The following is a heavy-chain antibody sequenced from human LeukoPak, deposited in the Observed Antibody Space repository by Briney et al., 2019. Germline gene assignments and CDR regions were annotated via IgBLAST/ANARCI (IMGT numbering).Heavy chain of an antibody. D-gene: IGHD6-19*01. J-gene: IGHJ4*02. Sequence: SETLSLTCTVSGYSTSSGYYWGWIRQPPGKGLEWSGCIYHSGSTYYNPSLKSRVTISVDTSKNQFYLKLSSVTAADTAVYYCARVVSSGWWGGFDYWGQGTLVTVSS. CDR2: IYHSGST. CDR1: GYSTSSGYY. CDR3: ARVVSSGWWGGFDY. V-gene: IGHV4-38-2*02.